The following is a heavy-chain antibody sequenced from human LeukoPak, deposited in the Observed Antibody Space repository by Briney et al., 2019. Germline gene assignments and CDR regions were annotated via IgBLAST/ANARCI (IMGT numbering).Heavy chain of an antibody. CDR1: GASVNDSL. CDR3: AREIVLMMSDVASPYYMDV. Sequence: SQTLSLSGSVSGASVNDSLWSWIRQAPGRGLEWIGHVYSGGPTEYSPSLKGRVTISLDASSNEVSLSLTSSTSADTAVYYCAREIVLMMSDVASPYYMDVWGRGTAVTVAS. CDR2: VYSGGPT. V-gene: IGHV4-59*02. D-gene: IGHD3-16*01. J-gene: IGHJ6*03.